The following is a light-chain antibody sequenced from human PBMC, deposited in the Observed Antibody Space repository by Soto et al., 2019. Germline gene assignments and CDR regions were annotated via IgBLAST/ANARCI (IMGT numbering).Light chain of an antibody. CDR3: GAWDGSLSVGV. CDR1: TSNIGTNT. J-gene: IGLJ3*02. Sequence: QSVLTQSPSASGTPGQRVSISCSGSTSNIGTNTVSWYQHVPGTAPKLLIYSNDQRPSAVPGRFSGSKSGTSASLAISGLLSEDEADYYCGAWDGSLSVGVFGGGTKVTVL. V-gene: IGLV1-44*01. CDR2: SND.